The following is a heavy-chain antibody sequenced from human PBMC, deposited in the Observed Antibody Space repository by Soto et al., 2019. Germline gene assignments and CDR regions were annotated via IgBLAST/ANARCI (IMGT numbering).Heavy chain of an antibody. V-gene: IGHV3-11*01. D-gene: IGHD3-10*01. CDR1: GFTFSDYD. J-gene: IGHJ3*02. CDR3: ARDGVRGVTVFDI. CDR2: ISRSGRTI. Sequence: QVQLVESGGGLVKPGGSLRLSCEASGFTFSDYDMNWIRQAPGEGLEWVSCISRSGRTIYDADSVKGRFTISRDNAKNSVYLQMNSLRAEDTAVYSCARDGVRGVTVFDIWGRGTMVTVSS.